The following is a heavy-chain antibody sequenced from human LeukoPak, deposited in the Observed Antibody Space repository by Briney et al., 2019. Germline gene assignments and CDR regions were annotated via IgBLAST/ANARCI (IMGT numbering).Heavy chain of an antibody. CDR3: ARTDTAMVTVGY. CDR2: INPNTGGT. J-gene: IGHJ4*02. V-gene: IGHV1-2*02. CDR1: GYTFTGYY. Sequence: ASVKVSCKASGYTFTGYYMHWVRQAPGQGLEWMGWINPNTGGTNYAQKFQGRVTMTRDTFITTAYMELSSLRSDDTAAYYCARTDTAMVTVGYWGQGTLVTVSS. D-gene: IGHD5-18*01.